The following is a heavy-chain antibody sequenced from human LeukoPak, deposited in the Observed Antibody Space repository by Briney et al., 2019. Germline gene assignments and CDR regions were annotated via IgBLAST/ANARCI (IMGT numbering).Heavy chain of an antibody. CDR1: GYSFTGYY. CDR2: INPNSGGT. V-gene: IGHV1-2*02. CDR3: ARDRRILGWFDP. Sequence: ASVKVSCKASGYSFTGYYMHWVRQAPGQGLEWMGWINPNSGGTNYAQKFQGRVTMTRDTSISTAYMELSRLRSDDTAAYYCARDRRILGWFDPWGQGTLVTVSS. D-gene: IGHD2-15*01. J-gene: IGHJ5*02.